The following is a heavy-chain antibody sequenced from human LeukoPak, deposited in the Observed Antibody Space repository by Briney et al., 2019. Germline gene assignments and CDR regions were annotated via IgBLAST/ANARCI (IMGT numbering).Heavy chain of an antibody. D-gene: IGHD5-12*01. Sequence: SETLSLTCTVSGGSISSGDYYWSWIRQPPGKGLEWIGYIYYSGSTYYNPFLKSRVTISVDTSKNQFSLKLSSVTAADTAVYYCARELSGYDVFDYWGQGTLVTVSS. CDR2: IYYSGST. J-gene: IGHJ4*02. CDR1: GGSISSGDYY. CDR3: ARELSGYDVFDY. V-gene: IGHV4-30-4*01.